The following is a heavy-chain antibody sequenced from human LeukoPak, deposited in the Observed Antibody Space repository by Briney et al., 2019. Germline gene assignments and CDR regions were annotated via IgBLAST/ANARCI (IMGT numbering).Heavy chain of an antibody. CDR2: INPSGGST. CDR1: GGTFSSYA. D-gene: IGHD6-13*01. Sequence: ASVKVSCKASGGTFSSYAISWVRQAPGQGLEWMGIINPSGGSTSYAQKFQGRVTMTRDMSTSTVYMELSSLRSEDTAVYYCARDSGSSWYSNYWGQGTLVTVSS. CDR3: ARDSGSSWYSNY. V-gene: IGHV1-46*01. J-gene: IGHJ4*02.